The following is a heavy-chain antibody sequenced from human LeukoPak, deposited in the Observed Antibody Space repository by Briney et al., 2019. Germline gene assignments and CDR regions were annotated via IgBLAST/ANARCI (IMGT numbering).Heavy chain of an antibody. CDR3: ARDPRLGDYRMDV. Sequence: GASVKVSCKASGYTFTSYFMHWVRQAPGQGLEWVGIINPSGGGTTYAQKFQGRVTMTRDTSTSTVYMELSSLTSEDTAVYYCARDPRLGDYRMDVWGQGTMVTVSS. CDR1: GYTFTSYF. CDR2: INPSGGGT. J-gene: IGHJ6*02. V-gene: IGHV1-46*01. D-gene: IGHD4-17*01.